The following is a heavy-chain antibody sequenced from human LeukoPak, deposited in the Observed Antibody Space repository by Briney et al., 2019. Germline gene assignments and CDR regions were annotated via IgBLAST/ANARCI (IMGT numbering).Heavy chain of an antibody. CDR2: IKQDGSEK. V-gene: IGHV3-7*01. CDR1: GFTFSSHW. J-gene: IGHJ4*02. CDR3: ARGIIILRPWSASFDS. D-gene: IGHD3-16*02. Sequence: GGSLRLSCAASGFTFSSHWMSWVRQAPGKGREWVANIKQDGSEKYYVDSVKARSAISTYNAKNSLYLQMNSLRAEDTAVYYCARGIIILRPWSASFDSWGQGSLVTVSS.